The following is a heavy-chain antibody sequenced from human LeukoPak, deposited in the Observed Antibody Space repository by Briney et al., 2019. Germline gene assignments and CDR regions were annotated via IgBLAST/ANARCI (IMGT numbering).Heavy chain of an antibody. Sequence: GGSLRLSCTASGFSVRSSYMSWVRQAPGKGLEWVSGISWNSGSIGYADSVKGRFTISRDNAKNSLYLQMNSLRAEDTALYYCAKTHCSSTSCPIDYWGQGTLVTVSS. CDR3: AKTHCSSTSCPIDY. CDR2: ISWNSGSI. V-gene: IGHV3-9*02. J-gene: IGHJ4*02. CDR1: GFSVRSSY. D-gene: IGHD2-2*01.